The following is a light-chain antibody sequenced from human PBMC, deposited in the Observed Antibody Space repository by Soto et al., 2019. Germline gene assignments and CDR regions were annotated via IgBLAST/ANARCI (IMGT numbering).Light chain of an antibody. Sequence: QSVLTQPPSASGTPGQRVTISCCGSSSNIGSNTVNWYQQLPGTAPKLLIYSNNQRPSGVPDRFSGSKSGTSASLAISGLQSEDEADYYCAAWDHSLNGSKYVFGTGTKVTVL. CDR2: SNN. V-gene: IGLV1-44*01. J-gene: IGLJ1*01. CDR1: SSNIGSNT. CDR3: AAWDHSLNGSKYV.